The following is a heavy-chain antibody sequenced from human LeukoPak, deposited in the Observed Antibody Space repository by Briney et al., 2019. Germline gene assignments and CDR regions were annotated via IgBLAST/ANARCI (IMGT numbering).Heavy chain of an antibody. CDR3: ARVAGSIDY. D-gene: IGHD6-19*01. Sequence: ASVKVSCKTSGYTFTTYDINWVRQATGQGLEWMGWMNPNSGYTGNAQKFQGRVTITRDTSISTAYMELSSLRSEDTAVYYCARVAGSIDYWGQGTLVTVSS. CDR2: MNPNSGYT. V-gene: IGHV1-8*03. J-gene: IGHJ4*02. CDR1: GYTFTTYD.